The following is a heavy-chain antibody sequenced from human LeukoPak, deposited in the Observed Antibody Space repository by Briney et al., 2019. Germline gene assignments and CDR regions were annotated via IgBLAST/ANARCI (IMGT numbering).Heavy chain of an antibody. CDR1: GDSISSSLYY. V-gene: IGHV4-39*01. D-gene: IGHD6-19*01. Sequence: PSETLSLTCTVSGDSISSSLYYWGWIRQPPGKGLEWIGSMYYSGSSYYNPSLKSRVTISVDTSKNQFSLKLSSVTAADTAVYYCARAVLGSSGWYFSHSYFYYMDVWGKGTTVTISS. J-gene: IGHJ6*03. CDR2: MYYSGSS. CDR3: ARAVLGSSGWYFSHSYFYYMDV.